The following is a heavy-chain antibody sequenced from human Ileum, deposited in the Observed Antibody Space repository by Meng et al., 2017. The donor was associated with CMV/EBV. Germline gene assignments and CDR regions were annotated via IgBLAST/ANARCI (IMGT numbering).Heavy chain of an antibody. CDR2: MNPNSGNT. Sequence: CKASGYTFTSYDINWVRQATGQGLEWMGWMNPNSGNTGYAQKFQGRVTMTRNTSISTDYMELSSLRSEDTAVYYCARGRGPGVVTLFWGQGTLVTVSS. CDR3: ARGRGPGVVTLF. V-gene: IGHV1-8*01. D-gene: IGHD4-23*01. CDR1: GYTFTSYD. J-gene: IGHJ4*02.